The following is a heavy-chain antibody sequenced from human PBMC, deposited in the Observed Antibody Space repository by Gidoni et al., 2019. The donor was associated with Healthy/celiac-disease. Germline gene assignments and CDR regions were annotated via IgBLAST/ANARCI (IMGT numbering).Heavy chain of an antibody. D-gene: IGHD3-10*01. CDR1: GFTFSSYA. Sequence: EVQLLESGGGLVQPGGSLRLSCAASGFTFSSYAMRWVRQAPGKGLEWVSAISGSGGSTYYADSVKGRFTISRDNSKNTLYLQMNSLRAEDTAVYYCAKKPPTEWGGSGSQPNWFDPWGQRTLVTVSS. J-gene: IGHJ5*02. V-gene: IGHV3-23*01. CDR2: ISGSGGST. CDR3: AKKPPTEWGGSGSQPNWFDP.